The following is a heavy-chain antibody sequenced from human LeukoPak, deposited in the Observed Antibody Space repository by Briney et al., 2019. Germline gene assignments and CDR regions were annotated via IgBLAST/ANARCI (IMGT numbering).Heavy chain of an antibody. CDR2: IRSKAYGGTT. CDR3: TRQRSYYYDSSGFDY. D-gene: IGHD3-22*01. J-gene: IGHJ4*02. Sequence: GGSLRLSCTASGFTFGDYAMSWVRQAPGKGLEWEGFIRSKAYGGTTEYAASVKGRFTISRDDSKSIAYLQMNSLKTEDTAVYYCTRQRSYYYDSSGFDYRGQGTLVTVSS. V-gene: IGHV3-49*04. CDR1: GFTFGDYA.